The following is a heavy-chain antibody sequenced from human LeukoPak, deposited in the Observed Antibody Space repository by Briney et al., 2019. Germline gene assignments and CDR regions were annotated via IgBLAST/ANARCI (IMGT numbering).Heavy chain of an antibody. CDR2: IYTRGST. V-gene: IGHV4-4*07. CDR1: GGSINNYY. Sequence: SETLSLTCTVSGGSINNYYWSWIRQPAGKGLEWIGRIYTRGSTNYNPSLKSRVTMSVDTSKNQFSLKLSSVTAADTAVYYCASVSYYGSGSDAFDIWGQGTLVTVSS. D-gene: IGHD3-10*01. CDR3: ASVSYYGSGSDAFDI. J-gene: IGHJ3*02.